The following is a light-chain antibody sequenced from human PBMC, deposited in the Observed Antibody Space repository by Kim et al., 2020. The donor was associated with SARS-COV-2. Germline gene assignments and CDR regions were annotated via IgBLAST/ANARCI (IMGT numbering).Light chain of an antibody. CDR3: QQYYDTRWT. Sequence: ATIDRKSSQIVLKRTNKKNYVASSTKKPGQPPQLLIYWAHTRESGVPVRCSGSGYGTDFSLTTRSLKAEDVVVYYFQQYYDTRWTFGQGTKVDI. CDR2: WAH. CDR1: QIVLKRTNKKNY. V-gene: IGKV4-1*01. J-gene: IGKJ1*01.